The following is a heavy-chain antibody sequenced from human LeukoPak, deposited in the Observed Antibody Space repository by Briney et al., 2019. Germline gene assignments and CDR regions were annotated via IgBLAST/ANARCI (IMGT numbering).Heavy chain of an antibody. J-gene: IGHJ4*02. CDR2: INHSGST. Sequence: KPSETLSLTCAVYGGSFSGYYWSWIRQPPGKGLEWIGEINHSGSTNYNPSLKSRVTISVDTSKNQFSLKLSSVTAADTAVYYCARFREYFGAWFDYWGQGTLVTVSS. V-gene: IGHV4-34*01. CDR3: ARFREYFGAWFDY. CDR1: GGSFSGYY. D-gene: IGHD3-10*01.